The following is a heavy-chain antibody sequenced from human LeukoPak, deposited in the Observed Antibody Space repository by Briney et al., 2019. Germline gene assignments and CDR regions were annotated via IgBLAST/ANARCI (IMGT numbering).Heavy chain of an antibody. CDR2: LVYDARS. J-gene: IGHJ4*02. CDR3: ARDLSAAFDF. CDR1: GFPFSSYG. V-gene: IGHV3-33*01. Sequence: GGSLRLSCAASGFPFSSYGMHWVRQALGKGLEWVARLVYDARSDYANSVKGRFSISRDDSKNTLFLDMSNLRVEDTALYYCARDLSAAFDFWGQGVLVTVPS. D-gene: IGHD6-19*01.